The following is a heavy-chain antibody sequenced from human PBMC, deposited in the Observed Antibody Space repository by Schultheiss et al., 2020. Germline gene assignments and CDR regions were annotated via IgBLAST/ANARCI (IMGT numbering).Heavy chain of an antibody. CDR2: INHSGST. D-gene: IGHD6-13*01. CDR1: GGSFSDYY. J-gene: IGHJ4*02. CDR3: ARGSSSWYSGY. Sequence: SETLSLTCAVYGGSFSDYYWSWIRQPPGKGLEWIGEINHSGSTNYNPSLKSRVTISVDTSKNQFSLKLSSMTAADTAVFYCARGSSSWYSGYWGQGTLVTVSS. V-gene: IGHV4-34*01.